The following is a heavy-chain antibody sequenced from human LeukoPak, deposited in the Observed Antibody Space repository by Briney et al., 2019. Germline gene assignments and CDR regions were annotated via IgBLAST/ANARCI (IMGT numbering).Heavy chain of an antibody. CDR3: ARSVRSHYYYYMDV. D-gene: IGHD3-10*02. CDR1: GGSISSYY. V-gene: IGHV4-4*07. CDR2: IYTSGST. Sequence: SETLSLTCTVSGGSISSYYWSWIRQPAGKGLEWIGRIYTSGSTNYNPSLKSRVTISVDTSKNQFSLKLSSVTAADTAVYYCARSVRSHYYYYMDVWGKGTTVTVSS. J-gene: IGHJ6*03.